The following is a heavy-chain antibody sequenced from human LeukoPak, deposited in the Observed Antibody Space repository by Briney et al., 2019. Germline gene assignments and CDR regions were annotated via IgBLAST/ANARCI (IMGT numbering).Heavy chain of an antibody. CDR2: INPNSGGT. D-gene: IGHD4-17*01. J-gene: IGHJ4*02. Sequence: ASVKVSCKTSGYTFTGYYMHWVRQAPGQGLEWMGWINPNSGGTNYAQKFQGRVTMTRDTSISTAYMELSRLRSDDTAVYYCARVGNDYGDYGAYWGQGTLVTVSS. V-gene: IGHV1-2*02. CDR1: GYTFTGYY. CDR3: ARVGNDYGDYGAY.